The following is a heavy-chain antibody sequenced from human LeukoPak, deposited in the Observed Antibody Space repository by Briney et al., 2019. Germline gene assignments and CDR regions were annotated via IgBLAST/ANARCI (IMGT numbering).Heavy chain of an antibody. CDR3: AKFQANYYDSSGYGCFDY. V-gene: IGHV3-23*01. D-gene: IGHD3-22*01. J-gene: IGHJ4*02. Sequence: PGGSLRLSGEASGLTFSRQARSWVRKAPGKGLDWVSSLSGTGGSTYYADSVKGRLTVSRDNSGNMLYLEMNSLRAEDTAVYYCAKFQANYYDSSGYGCFDYWGQGVLVTVSS. CDR1: GLTFSRQA. CDR2: LSGTGGST.